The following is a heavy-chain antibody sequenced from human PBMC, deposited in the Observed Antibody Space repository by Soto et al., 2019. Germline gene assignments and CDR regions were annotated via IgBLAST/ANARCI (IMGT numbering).Heavy chain of an antibody. CDR2: IYYSGRT. CDR3: SRADNYGVLVPDY. CDR1: GGSISSGGYY. J-gene: IGHJ4*02. D-gene: IGHD3-16*01. V-gene: IGHV4-31*03. Sequence: QVQLQESGPGLVKPSQTLSLTCTVSGGSISSGGYYWSWIRQHQGKGLEWIGYIYYSGRTYYHPSLKSRVTISVDTYKNQFSLKLSSVTAADTAVYYCSRADNYGVLVPDYWGQGTLVTVSS.